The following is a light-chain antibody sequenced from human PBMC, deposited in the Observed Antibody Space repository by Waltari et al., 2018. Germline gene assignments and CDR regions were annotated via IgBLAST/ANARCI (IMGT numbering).Light chain of an antibody. CDR1: QTVLYSDNNNY. Sequence: DIVMTQSPDSLAVSLGEKATHSCKSSQTVLYSDNNNYLGWYQQQPGQPPKVLIKWASPREPWVPDRFVGSVSGTDFTLTINSLQAEDVAIYYCQQYFGTPVTFGQGTRLEIK. J-gene: IGKJ2*01. V-gene: IGKV4-1*01. CDR3: QQYFGTPVT. CDR2: WAS.